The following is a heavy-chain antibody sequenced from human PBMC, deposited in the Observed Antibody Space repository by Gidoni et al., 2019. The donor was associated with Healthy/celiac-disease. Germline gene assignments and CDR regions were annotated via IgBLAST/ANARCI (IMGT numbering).Heavy chain of an antibody. CDR3: AKVGATKYYFDY. Sequence: DVQLVESGGGWVQPGRSLRLSCAASVFTFDDYAMHWVRQAPGKGLEWVSGISWNSGSIGYADSVKGRFTISRDNAKNSLYLQMNSLRAEDTALYYCAKVGATKYYFDYWGQGTLVTVSS. D-gene: IGHD1-26*01. V-gene: IGHV3-9*01. CDR1: VFTFDDYA. J-gene: IGHJ4*02. CDR2: ISWNSGSI.